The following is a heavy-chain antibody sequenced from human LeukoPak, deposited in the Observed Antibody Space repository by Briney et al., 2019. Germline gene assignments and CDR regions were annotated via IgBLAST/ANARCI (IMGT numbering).Heavy chain of an antibody. CDR1: GGSVTSTSDH. J-gene: IGHJ4*02. CDR2: IYYTGST. V-gene: IGHV4-39*01. D-gene: IGHD1-1*01. CDR3: ARQGTRFDL. Sequence: PSETLSLTCTVSGGSVTSTSDHWGWIRQSPGKRLEWIGTIYYTGSTYYNPSLKSRAAISVDTSKNQFYLDLTAATAADTAVYYCARQGTRFDLWGQGTLVTVSS.